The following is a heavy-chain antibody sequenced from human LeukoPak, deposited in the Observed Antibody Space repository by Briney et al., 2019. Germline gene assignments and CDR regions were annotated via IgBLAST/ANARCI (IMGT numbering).Heavy chain of an antibody. CDR2: IYYSGST. V-gene: IGHV4-59*01. D-gene: IGHD3-22*01. CDR1: GGSFSGYC. J-gene: IGHJ6*02. CDR3: ARDLDSSGYYYYYYGMDV. Sequence: PSETLSLTCAVYGGSFSGYCWSWIRQPPGKGLEWIGYIYYSGSTNYNPSLKGRVTISVDTSKNQFSLKLSSVTAADTAVYYCARDLDSSGYYYYYYGMDVWGQGTTVTVSS.